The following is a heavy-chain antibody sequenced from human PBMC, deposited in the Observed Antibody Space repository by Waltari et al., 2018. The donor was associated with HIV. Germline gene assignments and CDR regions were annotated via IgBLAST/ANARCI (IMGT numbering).Heavy chain of an antibody. V-gene: IGHV1-2*02. D-gene: IGHD3-16*01. Sequence: HLVQSGAEVKKPGASVKVLCKASGYDFIAHPFHWFGQAPGLPPEWLGRINLRNGDTKFIDKLQGRLSMNRDLAIATGYMELSGLTPADTAVYYCVRGIWVDGIENGGFEFWGQGTMVSVS. CDR1: GYDFIAHP. CDR2: INLRNGDT. CDR3: VRGIWVDGIENGGFEF. J-gene: IGHJ3*01.